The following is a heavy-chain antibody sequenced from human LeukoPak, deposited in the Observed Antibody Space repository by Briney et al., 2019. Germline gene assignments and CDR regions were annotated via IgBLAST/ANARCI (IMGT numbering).Heavy chain of an antibody. CDR2: INPSGGST. CDR1: GYTFTSYY. J-gene: IGHJ5*02. V-gene: IGHV1-46*01. D-gene: IGHD4-17*01. Sequence: GASVKVSCKASGYTFTSYYMHWVRQAPGQGLEWMGIINPSGGSTSYAQKFQGRVTMTRDMSTSTVYMELSSLRSEDTAVYYCARENKGDYAPGPFDPWGQGTLVTVSS. CDR3: ARENKGDYAPGPFDP.